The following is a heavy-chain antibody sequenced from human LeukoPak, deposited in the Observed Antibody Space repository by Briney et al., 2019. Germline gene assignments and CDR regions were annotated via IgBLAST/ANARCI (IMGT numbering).Heavy chain of an antibody. D-gene: IGHD7-27*01. CDR1: GYTFTGYY. CDR3: AGGDGLGMGNY. V-gene: IGHV1-2*02. J-gene: IGHJ4*02. CDR2: INPNSGGT. Sequence: GASVKVSCKASGYTFTGYYMHWVRQAPGQGLEWMGWINPNSGGTKYAQKFQGRVTMTRDTSISSAYMELSRLRFDDTAVYFCAGGDGLGMGNYWGQGTLVTVSS.